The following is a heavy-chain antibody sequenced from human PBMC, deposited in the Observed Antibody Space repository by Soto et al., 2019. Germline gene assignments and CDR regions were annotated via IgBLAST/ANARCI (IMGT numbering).Heavy chain of an antibody. V-gene: IGHV3-30-3*01. D-gene: IGHD5-18*01. CDR1: GFTFSSYA. J-gene: IGHJ6*02. CDR2: ISYDGSNK. Sequence: GGSLRLSCAASGFTFSSYAMHWVRQAPGKGLEWVAVISYDGSNKYYADSVKGRFTISRDNSKNTLYLQMNSLRAEDTAVYYCARDLDTAMADYYYYGMDVWGQGTTVTVS. CDR3: ARDLDTAMADYYYYGMDV.